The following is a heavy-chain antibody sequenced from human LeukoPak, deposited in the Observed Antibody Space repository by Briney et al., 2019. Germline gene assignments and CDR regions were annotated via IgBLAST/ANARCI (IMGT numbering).Heavy chain of an antibody. Sequence: GGSLRLSCAASGFTFNTYAMSWVRQAPGKRLEWVSAISASDPGTYYADSVKGRFTISRDNSKNTRFLQMNSLRAEDTAVYYCAKAPAASCIGSNCYHFDWWGQGTLVTVSS. V-gene: IGHV3-23*01. CDR2: ISASDPGT. CDR3: AKAPAASCIGSNCYHFDW. J-gene: IGHJ4*02. CDR1: GFTFNTYA. D-gene: IGHD2-15*01.